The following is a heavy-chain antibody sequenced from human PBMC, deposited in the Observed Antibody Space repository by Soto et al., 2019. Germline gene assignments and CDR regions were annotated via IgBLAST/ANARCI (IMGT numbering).Heavy chain of an antibody. V-gene: IGHV1-2*02. J-gene: IGHJ5*02. CDR3: ARDINTILVIERWFNP. D-gene: IGHD3-16*02. CDR1: GYTFTDYF. CDR2: INPHSAST. Sequence: ASVKVSCNASGYTFTDYFMHWVRQAPGQGLEWLGWINPHSASTNYAQKFQGRVTMTRDTSISTAYMELSSLRSDDTAVYYCARDINTILVIERWFNPWGQGTLVTVSS.